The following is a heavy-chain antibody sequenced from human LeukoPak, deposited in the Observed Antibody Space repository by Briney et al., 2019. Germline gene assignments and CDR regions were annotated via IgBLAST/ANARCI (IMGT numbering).Heavy chain of an antibody. CDR1: GYTFTVYY. CDR3: AKDQIWFGELAGDNWFDR. J-gene: IGHJ5*02. D-gene: IGHD3-10*01. CDR2: INPNSGGT. Sequence: ASVTVSCKASGYTFTVYYMHWVRQAPGQGLEWMGWINPNSGGTNYAQKFQGRVTMTRDTSISTAYMELSRLRAEDTAVYYCAKDQIWFGELAGDNWFDRWGQGTLVTVSS. V-gene: IGHV1-2*02.